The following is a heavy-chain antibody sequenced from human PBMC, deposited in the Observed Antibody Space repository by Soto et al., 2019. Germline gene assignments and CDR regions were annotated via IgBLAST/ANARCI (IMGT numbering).Heavy chain of an antibody. Sequence: QIQVRQSETEVRKPGASVSVSCKTSGYKFTDFGVTWVRQAPGQGLEWMGWIAPATGHTTYAQKLQGRITMTADTATATIFMELTNLRSDDTAVYYCARGLWGSGTYLIHWGQGTLVTVSS. D-gene: IGHD3-10*01. CDR3: ARGLWGSGTYLIH. J-gene: IGHJ4*02. CDR2: IAPATGHT. CDR1: GYKFTDFG. V-gene: IGHV1-18*01.